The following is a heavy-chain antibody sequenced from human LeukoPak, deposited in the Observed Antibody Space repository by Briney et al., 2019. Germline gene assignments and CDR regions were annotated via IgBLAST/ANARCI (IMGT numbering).Heavy chain of an antibody. CDR2: TYYRAKWYN. CDR3: ARDHCSGGSCHWRFDY. J-gene: IGHJ4*02. D-gene: IGHD2-15*01. V-gene: IGHV6-1*01. Sequence: SQTLSLTCAISGDSVSSNSVAWNWIRQSPSRGLEWLGRTYYRAKWYNDYAVSVKGPITIKTDTSKNQFSLQLNSVTPEDTAVYYCARDHCSGGSCHWRFDYWGQGTLVTVSS. CDR1: GDSVSSNSVA.